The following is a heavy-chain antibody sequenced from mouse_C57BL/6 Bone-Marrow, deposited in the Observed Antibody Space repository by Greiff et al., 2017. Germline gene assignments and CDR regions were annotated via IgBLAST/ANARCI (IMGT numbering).Heavy chain of an antibody. Sequence: QVQLQQPGAELVMPGASVKLSCKASGYTFTSYWLHWVKQRPGQGLEWIGEIDPSDSYTNYNQKFKGKSTLTVDKSSSTAYMQLSILTSEDSAVYYCARWRATVVAGDYFDYWGQGTTLTVSS. V-gene: IGHV1-69*01. CDR2: IDPSDSYT. CDR1: GYTFTSYW. J-gene: IGHJ2*01. CDR3: ARWRATVVAGDYFDY. D-gene: IGHD1-1*01.